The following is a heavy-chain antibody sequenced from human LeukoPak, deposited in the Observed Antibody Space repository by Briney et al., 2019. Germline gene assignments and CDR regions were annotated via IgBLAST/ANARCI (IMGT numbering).Heavy chain of an antibody. CDR3: TRRAPIVGARSSLAFDI. CDR2: IRSKANSYAT. CDR1: GFTFSGSA. D-gene: IGHD1-26*01. Sequence: PGGSLRLSCAASGFTFSGSAMHWVRQASGKGLEWVGRIRSKANSYATAYAASVKGRSTISRDDSKNTAYLQMNSLKTEDTAVYYCTRRAPIVGARSSLAFDIWGQGTMVTVSS. V-gene: IGHV3-73*01. J-gene: IGHJ3*02.